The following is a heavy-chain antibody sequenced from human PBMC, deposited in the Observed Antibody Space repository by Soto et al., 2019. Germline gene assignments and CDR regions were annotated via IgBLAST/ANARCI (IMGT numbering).Heavy chain of an antibody. CDR1: GYTFTSYG. V-gene: IGHV1-18*01. CDR3: ARERAVVPADNANIRRKHGMDV. CDR2: ISAYNGNT. Sequence: ASVKVSCKASGYTFTSYGISWVRQAPGQGLEWMGWISAYNGNTNYAQKLHGRVTMTTDTSTSTAYMELRSLRSDDTAVYYCARERAVVPADNANIRRKHGMDVWGQGTTVTVSS. J-gene: IGHJ6*02. D-gene: IGHD2-2*01.